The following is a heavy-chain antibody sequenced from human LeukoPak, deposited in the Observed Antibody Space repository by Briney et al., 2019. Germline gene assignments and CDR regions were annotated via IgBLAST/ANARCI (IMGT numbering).Heavy chain of an antibody. Sequence: PSETLSLTCTVSGGSISSSSYYWGWIRQPPGKGLEWIGSIYYSGSTYYNPSIKSRVTISVDTSKNQFSLKLSSVIAADTAVYYCARHEGTMIVFGLFDYWGQGTLVTVSS. CDR2: IYYSGST. CDR3: ARHEGTMIVFGLFDY. CDR1: GGSISSSSYY. V-gene: IGHV4-39*01. D-gene: IGHD3-22*01. J-gene: IGHJ4*02.